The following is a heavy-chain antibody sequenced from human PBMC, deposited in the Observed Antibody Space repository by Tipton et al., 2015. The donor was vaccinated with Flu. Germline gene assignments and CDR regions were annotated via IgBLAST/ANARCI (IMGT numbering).Heavy chain of an antibody. CDR1: GGTFSNYA. CDR2: IIPILGVA. Sequence: QLVQSGAEVKKPGSSVKVSCKTSGGTFSNYAITWVRQAPGQGLEWMGRIIPILGVASYAQKFLGRVTITADSSTTTAYMEMSGLKSEDTAVYFCASSDSSGPYGPHDYWGQGTLVTVSS. V-gene: IGHV1-69*09. CDR3: ASSDSSGPYGPHDY. J-gene: IGHJ4*02. D-gene: IGHD3-22*01.